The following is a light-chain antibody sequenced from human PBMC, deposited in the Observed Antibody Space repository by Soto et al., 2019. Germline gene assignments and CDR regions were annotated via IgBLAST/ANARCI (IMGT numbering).Light chain of an antibody. CDR3: QKYDGVPLT. CDR2: AAS. V-gene: IGKV1-27*01. J-gene: IGKJ4*01. Sequence: IQMTQSPSSLSASVGDRVNITCRASQGIANHLAWYQQQPGKVPRLLIDAASTLQSGVPSRFSGSGSKREFTLTITNLQPEDVATYYCQKYDGVPLTFGGGTKVEI. CDR1: QGIANH.